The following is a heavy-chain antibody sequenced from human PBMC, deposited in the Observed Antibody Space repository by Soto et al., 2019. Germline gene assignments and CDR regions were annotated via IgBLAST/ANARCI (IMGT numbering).Heavy chain of an antibody. V-gene: IGHV3-66*01. J-gene: IGHJ6*03. D-gene: IGHD4-4*01. CDR2: IYSGGST. Sequence: GGSLRLSCAASGFTVSSNYMSWVRQAPGKGLEWVSVIYSGGSTYYADSVKGRFTISRDNSKNTLYLQMNSLRAEDTAVYYCARDLREFSNPTDYSNYAPLGYYYYMDVWGKGTTVTVSS. CDR1: GFTVSSNY. CDR3: ARDLREFSNPTDYSNYAPLGYYYYMDV.